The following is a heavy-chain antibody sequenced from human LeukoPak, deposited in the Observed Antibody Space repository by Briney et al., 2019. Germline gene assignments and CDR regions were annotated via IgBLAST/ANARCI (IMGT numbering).Heavy chain of an antibody. V-gene: IGHV4-61*02. CDR1: GDSISGGGNY. J-gene: IGHJ5*02. CDR2: IYTTGNT. D-gene: IGHD3-16*02. CDR3: ARGRQQRLGELSSRNWFDP. Sequence: ASQTLSLTCTVSGDSISGGGNYWRWIRQPAGKGLEYIGRIYTTGNTNYNPSLGSRVTISLGTSKHQFSLKLSSVTAADTAVYYCARGRQQRLGELSSRNWFDPWGQGTLVTVSS.